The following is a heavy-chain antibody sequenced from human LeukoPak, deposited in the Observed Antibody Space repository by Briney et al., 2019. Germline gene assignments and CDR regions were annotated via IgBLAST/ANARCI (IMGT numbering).Heavy chain of an antibody. Sequence: PGGSLRLSCAASEFTFGNYAMHWVRQAPGKGLEWGAVISYDGSNKYYADSVKGRFTISRDNSKNTLYLQMNSLRAEDTAVYYCARWVAAAPVWAFDYWGQGTLVTVSS. V-gene: IGHV3-30*04. J-gene: IGHJ4*02. CDR1: EFTFGNYA. CDR2: ISYDGSNK. CDR3: ARWVAAAPVWAFDY. D-gene: IGHD3-16*01.